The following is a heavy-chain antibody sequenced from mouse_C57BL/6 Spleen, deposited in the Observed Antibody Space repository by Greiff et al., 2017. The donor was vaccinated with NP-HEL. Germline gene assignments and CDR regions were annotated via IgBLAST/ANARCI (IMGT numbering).Heavy chain of an antibody. V-gene: IGHV1-61*01. CDR2: IYPSDSET. CDR1: GYTFTSYW. Sequence: QVQLQQPGAELVRPGSSVKLSCKASGYTFTSYWMDWVKQRPGQGLEWIGNIYPSDSETHYNQKFKDKATLTVDKSSSTAYMQLSSLTSEDSAVYYCAREVNSLNFDYWGQGTTLTVSS. J-gene: IGHJ2*01. CDR3: AREVNSLNFDY. D-gene: IGHD2-1*01.